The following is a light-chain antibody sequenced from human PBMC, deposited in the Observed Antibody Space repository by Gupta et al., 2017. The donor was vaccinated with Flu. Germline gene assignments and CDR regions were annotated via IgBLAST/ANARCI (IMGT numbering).Light chain of an antibody. CDR1: SGSVSSSYY. J-gene: IGLJ3*02. Sequence: QTVVTQEPSFSVSPGGTVTLTCGLTSGSVSSSYYPSWYQQTPGQAPRTLIYNNNRRASGVPDRFSGSIFGTKAALTITGAQAEDEADYVCVLYMRSGSNWVFGGGTKLTVL. CDR3: VLYMRSGSNWV. CDR2: NNN. V-gene: IGLV8-61*01.